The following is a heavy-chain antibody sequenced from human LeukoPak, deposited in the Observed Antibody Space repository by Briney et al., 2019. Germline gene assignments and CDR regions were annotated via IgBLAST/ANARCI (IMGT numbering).Heavy chain of an antibody. CDR2: TSGSGSTT. Sequence: PGGSLRLSCAASGFTFTSYAMSWVRQAPGKGLEWVSATSGSGSTTSYADSVKGRFTISRDNSKKTLDLQMNSLRGEDTAVYYCAKTRTIFGVVGYMDVWGKGTTVTVSS. CDR1: GFTFTSYA. D-gene: IGHD3-3*01. CDR3: AKTRTIFGVVGYMDV. J-gene: IGHJ6*03. V-gene: IGHV3-23*01.